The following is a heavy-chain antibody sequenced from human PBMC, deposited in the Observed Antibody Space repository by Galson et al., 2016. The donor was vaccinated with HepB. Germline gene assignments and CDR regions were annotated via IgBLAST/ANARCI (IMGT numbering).Heavy chain of an antibody. CDR3: AKRAHATGDYCGMDV. CDR1: GFTFADYL. CDR2: INQAGSEY. Sequence: SLRLSCAASGFTFADYLMRWVRQAPGKGLEWVANINQAGSEYRYMDSVKGRFTISRDNAKNSLYLQMNSLRAEDTAVYYCAKRAHATGDYCGMDVWGQGTTVTVSS. D-gene: IGHD2-15*01. J-gene: IGHJ6*02. V-gene: IGHV3-7*05.